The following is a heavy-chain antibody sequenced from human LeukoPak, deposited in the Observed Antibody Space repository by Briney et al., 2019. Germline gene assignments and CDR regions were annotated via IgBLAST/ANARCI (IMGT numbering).Heavy chain of an antibody. CDR1: GFTFSNYW. CDR3: ARAIEGAYDL. CDR2: INPEGSDN. V-gene: IGHV3-7*04. J-gene: IGHJ4*02. Sequence: GGSLRLSCATSGFTFSNYWMTWVRQAPGKGLEWVANINPEGSDNSCLASVQVRFTISRDNAKNSLSLQMNTLRAEDTAVYFCARAIEGAYDLWGQGTLVTVSS. D-gene: IGHD5-12*01.